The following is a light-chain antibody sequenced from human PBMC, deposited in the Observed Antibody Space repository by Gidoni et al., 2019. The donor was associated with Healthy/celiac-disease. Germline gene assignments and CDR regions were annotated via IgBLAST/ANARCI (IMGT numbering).Light chain of an antibody. CDR3: QQYNSYSPT. J-gene: IGKJ1*01. V-gene: IGKV1-5*01. CDR2: DAS. CDR1: QSISSW. Sequence: DLQMTQSPSTLSASVGDRVTITCRAIQSISSWLAWYQQKPGKAPKLLIYDASSLESGVPSRFSGSGSGTEFTLTISSLQPDDFATYYCQQYNSYSPTFGQGTKVEIK.